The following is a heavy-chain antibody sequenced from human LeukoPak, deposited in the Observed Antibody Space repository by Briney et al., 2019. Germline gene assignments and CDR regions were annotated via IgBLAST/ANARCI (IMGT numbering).Heavy chain of an antibody. V-gene: IGHV1-8*02. J-gene: IGHJ4*02. D-gene: IGHD4-11*01. CDR2: MNPNSGNT. Sequence: ASVKVSCKTSGYIFSDCYLHWVRQATGQGLEWMGWMNPNSGNTGYAQKFQGRVTMTRNTSISTAYMELSSLRYEDTAVYYCATDYTDYSLDYWGQGTLVTVSS. CDR1: GYIFSDCY. CDR3: ATDYTDYSLDY.